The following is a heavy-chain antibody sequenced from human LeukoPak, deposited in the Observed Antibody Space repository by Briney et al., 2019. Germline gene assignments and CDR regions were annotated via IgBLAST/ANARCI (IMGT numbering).Heavy chain of an antibody. D-gene: IGHD3-22*01. CDR3: ARDTWGYYDSIGSYYYFDY. J-gene: IGHJ4*02. Sequence: SELLSLTCTVSGGSISSYYWSWIRQPPGKGLEWIGYIYYSGSTKHNPSLKSRVNISVDTSKNQFSLKLSSVTAADTAVYYCARDTWGYYDSIGSYYYFDYWGQGTLVTVSS. CDR2: IYYSGST. V-gene: IGHV4-59*01. CDR1: GGSISSYY.